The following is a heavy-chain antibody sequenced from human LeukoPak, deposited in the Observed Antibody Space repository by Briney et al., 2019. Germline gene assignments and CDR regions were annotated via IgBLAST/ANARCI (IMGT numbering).Heavy chain of an antibody. J-gene: IGHJ4*02. V-gene: IGHV1-18*01. CDR2: ISAYNGST. D-gene: IGHD5-24*01. CDR1: GYTFTSYG. CDR3: ARRRDGYNLEDYFDY. Sequence: ASVKVSCKASGYTFTSYGISWVRQAPGQGLEWMGWISAYNGSTNYAQKLQGRVTMTTDTSTSTAYMELRSLRSDDTAVYYCARRRDGYNLEDYFDYWGQGTLVTVSS.